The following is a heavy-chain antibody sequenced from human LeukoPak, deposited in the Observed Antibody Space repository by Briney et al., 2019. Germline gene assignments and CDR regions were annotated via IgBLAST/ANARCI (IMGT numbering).Heavy chain of an antibody. D-gene: IGHD6-13*01. CDR2: ISGSGGST. CDR3: AIAPPSSYSYYYGMDV. CDR1: GFTFSSYA. Sequence: PGGSLRLSCAASGFTFSSYAMSWVRQAPGKGLEWVSAISGSGGSTYYADSVKGRFTISRDISKNTLYLQMNSLRAEDTAVYYCAIAPPSSYSYYYGMDVWGQGTTVTVSS. V-gene: IGHV3-23*01. J-gene: IGHJ6*02.